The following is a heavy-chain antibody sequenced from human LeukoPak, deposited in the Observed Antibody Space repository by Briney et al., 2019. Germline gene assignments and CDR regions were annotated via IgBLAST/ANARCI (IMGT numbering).Heavy chain of an antibody. D-gene: IGHD3-3*01. CDR2: ISAYNGNT. V-gene: IGHV1-18*01. J-gene: IGHJ4*02. CDR1: GYTFTSYG. CDR3: AKDIWSGYTVLLYDY. Sequence: ASVKVSCKASGYTFTSYGISWVRQAPGQGLEWMGWISAYNGNTNYAQKLRGRVTMTTDTSTSTAYMELRSLRSDDTAVYYCAKDIWSGYTVLLYDYWGQGTLVTVSS.